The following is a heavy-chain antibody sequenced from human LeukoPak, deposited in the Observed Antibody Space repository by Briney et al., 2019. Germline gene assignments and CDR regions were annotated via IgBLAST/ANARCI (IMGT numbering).Heavy chain of an antibody. CDR3: ARDLGGIDAFDI. V-gene: IGHV4-30-2*01. CDR2: IYHSGST. J-gene: IGHJ3*02. D-gene: IGHD3-16*01. CDR1: GGSISSGGYS. Sequence: PSETLSLTCAVSGGSISSGGYSWSWIRQPPGKGLEWIGYIYHSGSTYYNPSLKSRVTISVDRSKNQFSLKLSSVTAADTAVYYCARDLGGIDAFDIWGQGTMVTVSS.